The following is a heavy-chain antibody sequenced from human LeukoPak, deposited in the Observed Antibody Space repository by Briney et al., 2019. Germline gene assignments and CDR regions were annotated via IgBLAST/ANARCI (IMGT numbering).Heavy chain of an antibody. V-gene: IGHV4-38-2*01. CDR2: LYYSGSP. CDR3: ARHGFSYGSGPRNYYYYYMDV. J-gene: IGHJ6*03. Sequence: PGGSLRLSCGSSGFTFGVYGIGWVREARGKGRVGVGGLYYSGSPYYNPSLKSRVTISVDTSKNQFSLKLSSVTAADTAVYYCARHGFSYGSGPRNYYYYYMDVWGKGTTVTVSS. CDR1: GFTFGVYG. D-gene: IGHD5-18*01.